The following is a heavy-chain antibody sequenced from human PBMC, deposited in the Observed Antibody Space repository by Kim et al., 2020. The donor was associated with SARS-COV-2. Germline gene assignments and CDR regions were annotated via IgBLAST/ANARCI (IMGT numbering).Heavy chain of an antibody. V-gene: IGHV4-39*01. Sequence: YHNPSLKSRVTISLDTSKNQFSLKLSSVTAADTAVYYCARLPIPLDAFDIWGQGTMVTVSS. J-gene: IGHJ3*02. CDR3: ARLPIPLDAFDI. D-gene: IGHD2-21*01.